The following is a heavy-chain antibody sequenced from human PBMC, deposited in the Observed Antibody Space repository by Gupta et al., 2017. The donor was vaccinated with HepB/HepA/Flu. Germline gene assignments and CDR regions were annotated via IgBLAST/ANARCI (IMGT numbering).Heavy chain of an antibody. J-gene: IGHJ4*02. CDR2: IIPIFGTA. V-gene: IGHV1-69*06. D-gene: IGHD6-19*01. Sequence: QVQLVQSGAEVKKPGSSVKVSCKASGGTFSSYAISWVRQAPGQGLEWMGGIIPIFGTANDAQKFQGRVTITADKPTSTAYMELRSLRSEDTAVYDGASGEWLAPDYGGQGTMVTVSS. CDR3: ASGEWLAPDY. CDR1: GGTFSSYA.